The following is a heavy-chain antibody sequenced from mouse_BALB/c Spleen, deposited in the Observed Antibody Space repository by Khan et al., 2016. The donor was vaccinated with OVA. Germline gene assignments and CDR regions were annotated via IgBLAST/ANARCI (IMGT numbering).Heavy chain of an antibody. V-gene: IGHV3-2*02. J-gene: IGHJ4*01. Sequence: EVQLQESGPGLVKPSQSLSLTCTVTGYSITSNYAWNWIRQFPGNKLEWMGYISYSGSTNYNPSLKSRISITRGTSKTQFFLQLNSVTTEDTATYYCARGNYYGYAMDYWGQGTSITVSS. CDR2: ISYSGST. D-gene: IGHD1-1*01. CDR1: GYSITSNYA. CDR3: ARGNYYGYAMDY.